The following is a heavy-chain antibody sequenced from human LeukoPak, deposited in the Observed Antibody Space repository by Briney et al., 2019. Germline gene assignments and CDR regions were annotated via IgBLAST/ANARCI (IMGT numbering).Heavy chain of an antibody. CDR3: AKADYDRSGYYSDY. CDR2: ISGSGGST. CDR1: GFTFSSYA. J-gene: IGHJ4*02. Sequence: SGGSLRLSCAASGFTFSSYAMSWVRQAPGKGLEWVSAISGSGGSTYYADSVKGRFTISRDNSKNTLYLQMNSLRAEDTAVYYCAKADYDRSGYYSDYWGQGTLVTVSS. V-gene: IGHV3-23*01. D-gene: IGHD3-22*01.